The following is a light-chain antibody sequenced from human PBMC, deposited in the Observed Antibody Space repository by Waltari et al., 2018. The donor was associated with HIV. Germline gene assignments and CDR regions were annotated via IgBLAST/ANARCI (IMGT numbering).Light chain of an antibody. Sequence: DFVVTQSPASLAVSLVERATFNCNSPPILFDASNNKNDLAWYQQKPGQPPKLLIYWASTRESGVPERFSGSESGTDFTLTITSVQAEDVAVYYCQQHYRVPWTFGQGTKVEIK. CDR2: WAS. CDR1: PILFDASNNKND. CDR3: QQHYRVPWT. J-gene: IGKJ1*01. V-gene: IGKV4-1*01.